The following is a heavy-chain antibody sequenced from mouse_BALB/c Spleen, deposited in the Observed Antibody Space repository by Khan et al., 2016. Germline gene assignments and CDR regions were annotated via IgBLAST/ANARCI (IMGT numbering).Heavy chain of an antibody. CDR2: IYPGDGDT. CDR1: GYAFSSYW. J-gene: IGHJ3*01. V-gene: IGHV1-80*01. Sequence: QVPLKQSGAELVRPGSSVKISCKASGYAFSSYWMNWVKQRPGQGLEWIGQIYPGDGDTNYNGKFKGKATLTADKSSSTAYMQLSSLTSEDSAVYFCAREGYGYDTFAYWGQGTLVTVSA. CDR3: AREGYGYDTFAY. D-gene: IGHD2-2*01.